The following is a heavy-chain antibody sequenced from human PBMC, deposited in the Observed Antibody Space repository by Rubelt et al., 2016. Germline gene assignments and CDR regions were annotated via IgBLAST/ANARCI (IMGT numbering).Heavy chain of an antibody. CDR3: ARGLQDEPGYYYFYMDV. CDR1: ELSVSNNY. V-gene: IGHV3-53*01. CDR2: IYAGGSI. D-gene: IGHD4-11*01. Sequence: EVQLVESGGGLIQPGGSLRLSCAASELSVSNNYMSWIRQAPGKGPEWVSVIYAGGSIFYADSGKGRFTISRDNSRNTLSLQMESLRAEDTAVYYCARGLQDEPGYYYFYMDVWGKGTTVTVSS. J-gene: IGHJ6*03.